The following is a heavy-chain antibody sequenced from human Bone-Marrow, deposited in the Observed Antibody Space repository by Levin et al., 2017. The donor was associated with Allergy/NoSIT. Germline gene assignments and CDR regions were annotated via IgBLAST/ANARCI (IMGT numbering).Heavy chain of an antibody. Sequence: GASVKVSCKASGGSFNTDPIIWVRQAPGQGLEWMGGIIPIFGTPNNAQKFQDRVTITADESTSTVYMEVNSLTSEDTAVYFCAREKGAGDLNLNYYGVDVWGQGTAVTVSS. CDR2: IIPIFGTP. J-gene: IGHJ6*02. CDR3: AREKGAGDLNLNYYGVDV. V-gene: IGHV1-69*13. CDR1: GGSFNTDP. D-gene: IGHD1-26*01.